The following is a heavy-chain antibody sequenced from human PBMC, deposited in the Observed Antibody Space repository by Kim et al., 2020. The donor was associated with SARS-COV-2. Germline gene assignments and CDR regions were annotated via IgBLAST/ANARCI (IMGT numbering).Heavy chain of an antibody. Sequence: GGSLRLSCAASGFTFSSYAMHWVRQAPGKGLEWVAVISYDGSNKYYADSVKGRFTISRDNSKNTLYLQMNSLRAEDTAVYYCAREGVLWFGEFNDAFDI. CDR2: ISYDGSNK. CDR1: GFTFSSYA. J-gene: IGHJ3*02. D-gene: IGHD3-10*01. CDR3: AREGVLWFGEFNDAFDI. V-gene: IGHV3-30*04.